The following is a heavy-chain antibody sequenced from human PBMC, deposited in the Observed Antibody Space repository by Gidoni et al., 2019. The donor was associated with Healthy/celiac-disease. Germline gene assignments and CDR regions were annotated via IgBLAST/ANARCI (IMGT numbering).Heavy chain of an antibody. V-gene: IGHV3-21*01. J-gene: IGHJ2*01. CDR2: ISSSSSYI. CDR3: ARGRPAATYWYFDL. D-gene: IGHD2-2*01. Sequence: EVKLVEPVGGLVKPGGSLRLRCAASGFAFRSYSMNWVRQAPGKGLEWVSSISSSSSYIYYADSVKGRFTISRDNAKNSLYLQMNSLRAEDTAVYYCARGRPAATYWYFDLWGRGTLVTVSS. CDR1: GFAFRSYS.